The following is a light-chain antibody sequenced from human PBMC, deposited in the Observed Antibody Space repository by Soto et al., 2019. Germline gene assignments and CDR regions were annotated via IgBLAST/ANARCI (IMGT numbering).Light chain of an antibody. J-gene: IGLJ3*02. CDR2: EVS. CDR3: QSYDSSLSGWV. CDR1: SSDIGSYNF. V-gene: IGLV2-14*01. Sequence: QSALTQPASVSGSPGQSITISCTGTSSDIGSYNFVSWYQHHPGKAPKLLIYEVSYRPSGISDRFSGSKSANTASLTITGLQAEDEADYYCQSYDSSLSGWVFGGGTQLTVL.